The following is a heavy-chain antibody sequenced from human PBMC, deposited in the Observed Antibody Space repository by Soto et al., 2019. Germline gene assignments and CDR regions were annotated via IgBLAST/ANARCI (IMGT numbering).Heavy chain of an antibody. CDR2: IYYSGST. CDR1: GGSISSGGYY. J-gene: IGHJ6*02. CDR3: ARLNYSLYYYGMDV. D-gene: IGHD4-4*01. Sequence: SETLSLTCTVSGGSISSGGYYWSWIRQHPGKGLEWIGYIYYSGSTYYNPSLKSRVTISVDTSKNQFSLKLSSVTAADTAVYYCARLNYSLYYYGMDVWGQGTTVTVSS. V-gene: IGHV4-31*03.